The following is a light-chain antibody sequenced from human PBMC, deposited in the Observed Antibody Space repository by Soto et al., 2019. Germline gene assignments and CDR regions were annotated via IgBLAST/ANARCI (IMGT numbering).Light chain of an antibody. CDR1: QSISTY. J-gene: IGKJ5*01. Sequence: DLQTTQSPSALSPSLRHSLTISCRASQSISTYLKWYQKQPGTAPNLLIYDASRLQSGVPSRFSGSGGGTDFTLSISSVQPEDFATYFCQQSYMDPITFGQGTRLEIK. V-gene: IGKV1-39*01. CDR2: DAS. CDR3: QQSYMDPIT.